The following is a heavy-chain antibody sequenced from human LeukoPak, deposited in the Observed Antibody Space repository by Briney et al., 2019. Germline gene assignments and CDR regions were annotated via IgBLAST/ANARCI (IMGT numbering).Heavy chain of an antibody. J-gene: IGHJ3*01. Sequence: PGGSLRLSCAASGFTFSDSATTWVRHAPGKGLDWVSLISFSGANSYYADSVKGRFTISRDNSKDTLFLQMNSLRAEDTAIYYCARDIQLSTWGLGTMVTVSS. CDR3: ARDIQLST. V-gene: IGHV3-23*01. CDR1: GFTFSDSA. CDR2: ISFSGANS. D-gene: IGHD5-24*01.